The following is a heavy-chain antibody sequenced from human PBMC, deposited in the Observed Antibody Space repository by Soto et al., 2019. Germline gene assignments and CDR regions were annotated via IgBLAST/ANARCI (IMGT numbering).Heavy chain of an antibody. CDR1: GYTFTSYY. J-gene: IGHJ6*02. CDR3: ARDQRYCSGGSCYQYHYGMDV. D-gene: IGHD2-15*01. Sequence: ASVKVSCKASGYTFTSYYMHWVRQAPGQGLEWMGIINPSGGSTSYAQKIQGRVTMTRDTSTSTVYMELSSLRSEDTAVYYCARDQRYCSGGSCYQYHYGMDVWGQGTTVTVSS. CDR2: INPSGGST. V-gene: IGHV1-46*01.